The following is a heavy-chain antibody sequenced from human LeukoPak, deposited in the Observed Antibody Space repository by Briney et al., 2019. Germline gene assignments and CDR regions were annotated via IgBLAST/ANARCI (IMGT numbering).Heavy chain of an antibody. CDR1: GFTFSNYW. V-gene: IGHV3-74*01. CDR2: IHTNGSST. D-gene: IGHD6-13*01. Sequence: GGSLRLSCAASGFTFSNYWMHWVRQAPGKGLLWVARIHTNGSSTSYAGSVKGRFTISRDNAKNTLYLQMNSLRAEDTAVYYCARALAAAGTGWYFWGQGTLVTVSS. J-gene: IGHJ4*02. CDR3: ARALAAAGTGWYF.